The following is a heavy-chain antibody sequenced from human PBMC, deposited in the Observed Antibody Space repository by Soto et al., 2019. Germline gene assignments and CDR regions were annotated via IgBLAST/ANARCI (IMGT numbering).Heavy chain of an antibody. CDR2: TYYSGVT. CDR3: ATPQDYDDCLDS. D-gene: IGHD3-22*01. J-gene: IGHJ4*02. CDR1: GHSITSGGYY. V-gene: IGHV4-31*03. Sequence: SETLSLTCTVSGHSITSGGYYWSWIRQLPGKGLEWIGYTYYSGVTWYTPSLKSRVAISVDTSKNQFSLKLSSVTAADTAVYYCATPQDYDDCLDSWGQGTLVTVSS.